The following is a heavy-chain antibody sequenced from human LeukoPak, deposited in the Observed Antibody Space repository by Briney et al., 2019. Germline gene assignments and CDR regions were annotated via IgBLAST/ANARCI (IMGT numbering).Heavy chain of an antibody. Sequence: SETLSLTCAVYGGSFSGYYWSWIRQPPGKGLEWIGEINHSGSTHYNPSLKSRATMSVDTSKNDFSLRLSSVTAADTAIYYCVRDSSGTLAFDIWGQGTMVTVSS. J-gene: IGHJ3*02. CDR1: GGSFSGYY. V-gene: IGHV4-34*01. CDR2: INHSGST. D-gene: IGHD6-25*01. CDR3: VRDSSGTLAFDI.